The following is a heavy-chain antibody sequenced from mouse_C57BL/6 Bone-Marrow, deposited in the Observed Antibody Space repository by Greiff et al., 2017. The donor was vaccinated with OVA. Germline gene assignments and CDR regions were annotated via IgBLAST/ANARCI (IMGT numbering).Heavy chain of an antibody. CDR3: ARDSAYYSNYDFDY. J-gene: IGHJ2*01. D-gene: IGHD2-5*01. Sequence: QVQLQQPGAELVKPGASVKLSCKASGYTFTSYWMHWVKQRPGQGLEWIGMIHPNSGSINYNEKFKSKATLTVDKSSSTAYMQLSRLTSEDSAVYYCARDSAYYSNYDFDYWGQGTTLTVSS. CDR2: IHPNSGSI. V-gene: IGHV1-64*01. CDR1: GYTFTSYW.